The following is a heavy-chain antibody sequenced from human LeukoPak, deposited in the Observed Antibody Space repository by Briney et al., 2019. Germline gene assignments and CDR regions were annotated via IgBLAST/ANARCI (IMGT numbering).Heavy chain of an antibody. CDR1: GFTFSERY. Sequence: GGCLRLSCAASGFTFSERYMDWVRQAPGKGLEWVGRIRNQANTYTTEYAASVKGRFTISRDDSQNTLYLQLSSLKSEDTAIYYCARGRGYTGYVDYWGQGTLVSVSS. V-gene: IGHV3-72*01. J-gene: IGHJ4*02. CDR3: ARGRGYTGYVDY. CDR2: IRNQANTYTT. D-gene: IGHD5-12*01.